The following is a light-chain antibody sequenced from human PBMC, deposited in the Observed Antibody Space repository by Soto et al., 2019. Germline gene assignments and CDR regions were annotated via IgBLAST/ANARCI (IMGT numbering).Light chain of an antibody. CDR3: QQYNNWPPYT. J-gene: IGKJ2*01. V-gene: IGKV3-15*01. CDR1: QSVSSN. Sequence: EIVMTQSPATLSVSPGERATLSCRASQSVSSNLAWYQQKPGQAPRLLIYGASTRATGSPARFSGSGSGTEFTLAISSLQSEDFAGYYCQQYNNWPPYTVGQGTKLEIK. CDR2: GAS.